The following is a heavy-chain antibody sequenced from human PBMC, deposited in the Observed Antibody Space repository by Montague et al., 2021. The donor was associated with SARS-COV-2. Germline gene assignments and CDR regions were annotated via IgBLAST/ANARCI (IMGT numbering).Heavy chain of an antibody. J-gene: IGHJ6*02. V-gene: IGHV4-39*01. Sequence: SETLSLTCTVSGGSISSSSYYWGWIRQPPGKGLEWIGSIYYSGSTYYXPFLKSRVTISVDTSKNQFSLKLSSVTAADTVVYYCATLGNNYYDSSGYGDVWGQGTTVTVSS. CDR3: ATLGNNYYDSSGYGDV. CDR1: GGSISSSSYY. CDR2: IYYSGST. D-gene: IGHD3-22*01.